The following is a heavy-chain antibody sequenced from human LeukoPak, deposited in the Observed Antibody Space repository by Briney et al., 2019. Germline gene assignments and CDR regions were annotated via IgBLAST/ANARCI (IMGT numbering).Heavy chain of an antibody. CDR2: IIPILGIA. V-gene: IGHV1-69*04. CDR1: GGTFSSYA. CDR3: ARTKNYDILTGYHSNWFDP. Sequence: SVKVSCKASGGTFSSYAISWVRQAPGQGLEWMGRIIPILGIAKYAQKFQGRVTITADKSTSTAYMELSSLRSEDTAVYYCARTKNYDILTGYHSNWFDPWGQGTLVTVSS. D-gene: IGHD3-9*01. J-gene: IGHJ5*02.